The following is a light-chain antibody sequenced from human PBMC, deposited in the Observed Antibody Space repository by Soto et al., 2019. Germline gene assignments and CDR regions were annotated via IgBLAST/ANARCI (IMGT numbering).Light chain of an antibody. CDR3: CSYAGGTSVV. J-gene: IGLJ2*01. Sequence: QSVLTQPASVSGSLGQSITISCTGSSSDVGRYNLVSWYQQHPGKAPKLLIYEDIERPSGVSNRFSGSKSGNTASLTISGLQTEDEADYYCCSYAGGTSVVFGRGTKLTVL. V-gene: IGLV2-23*01. CDR1: SSDVGRYNL. CDR2: EDI.